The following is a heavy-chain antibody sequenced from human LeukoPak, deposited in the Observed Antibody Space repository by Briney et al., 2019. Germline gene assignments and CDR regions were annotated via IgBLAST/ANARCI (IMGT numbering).Heavy chain of an antibody. D-gene: IGHD4-11*01. CDR2: IYTSGST. J-gene: IGHJ4*02. CDR3: ARGGGVDYSFDY. CDR1: SGSISSGTYY. Sequence: SETLSLTCTVSSGSISSGTYYWSWIRQPAGKGLEWIGRIYTSGSTNYNPSLKSRVTISVDTSKNQFSLKLSSVTAADTAVYYCARGGGVDYSFDYWGQGTLVTVSS. V-gene: IGHV4-61*02.